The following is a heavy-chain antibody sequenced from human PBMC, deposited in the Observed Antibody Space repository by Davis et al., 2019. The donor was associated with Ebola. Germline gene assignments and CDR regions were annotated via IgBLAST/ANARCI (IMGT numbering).Heavy chain of an antibody. J-gene: IGHJ6*04. Sequence: PGGSLRLSCAASGFTFSSYGMHWVRQAPGKGLEWVAVISFDGSDIYYADSVKGRFTSSRDNSKNTLYLQMNSLRVEDTAVYYCAKDLAYGSLTDLLYYYDGLDVWGKGTTVTVSS. CDR1: GFTFSSYG. D-gene: IGHD6-13*01. V-gene: IGHV3-30*18. CDR2: ISFDGSDI. CDR3: AKDLAYGSLTDLLYYYDGLDV.